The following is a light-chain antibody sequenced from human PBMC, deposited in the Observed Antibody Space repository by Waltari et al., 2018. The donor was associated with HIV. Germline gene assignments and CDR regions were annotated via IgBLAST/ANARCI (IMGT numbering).Light chain of an antibody. J-gene: IGLJ2*01. CDR3: QSARGSVTV. Sequence: SYDLTQAPSVSVTPGQTAKITCSGETLSKHYVSWYQQKAGQAPVMIIFKDTERPSGIPTRFSASSSGTIATLIISGVLTEDEADYYCQSARGSVTVFGGGTKLTVL. CDR1: TLSKHY. V-gene: IGLV3-25*03. CDR2: KDT.